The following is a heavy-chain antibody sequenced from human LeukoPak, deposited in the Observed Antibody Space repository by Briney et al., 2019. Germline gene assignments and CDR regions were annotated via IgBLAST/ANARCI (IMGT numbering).Heavy chain of an antibody. CDR2: IRNDGNNK. V-gene: IGHV3-33*04. J-gene: IGHJ4*02. CDR3: ARDHRYWTYAGSGSYCLHY. Sequence: PGRTLRGSCAAPGVAFRNYDMHCVRQDPCKGLQWLPVIRNDGNNKDYGDSVKGRFTIARDDSKKTLYLEMNSLRAEDTAVYYCARDHRYWTYAGSGSYCLHYWGQGTLVTVSS. D-gene: IGHD3-10*01. CDR1: GVAFRNYD.